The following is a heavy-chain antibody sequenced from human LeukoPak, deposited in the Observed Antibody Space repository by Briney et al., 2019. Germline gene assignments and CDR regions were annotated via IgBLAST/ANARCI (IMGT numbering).Heavy chain of an antibody. CDR2: INHSGST. CDR1: GGSFSGYY. D-gene: IGHD2-15*01. CDR3: ARGGPSSGGSCYSGSSWFDP. V-gene: IGHV4-34*01. J-gene: IGHJ5*02. Sequence: SETLSLTCAVYGGSFSGYYRSWIRQPPGKGLEWIGEINHSGSTNYNPSLKSRVTISVDTSKNQFSLKLSSVTAADTAVYYCARGGPSSGGSCYSGSSWFDPWGQGTLVTVSS.